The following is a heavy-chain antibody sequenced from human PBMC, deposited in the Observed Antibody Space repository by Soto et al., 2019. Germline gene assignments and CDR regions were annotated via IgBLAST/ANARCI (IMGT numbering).Heavy chain of an antibody. CDR3: AADPYFYDSSDYYSFDY. Sequence: SVKVSCKASGFNFRTTAVQWVRQARGQRLEWIGWIVIGSGNTNYAQNFQERVTITRDMSTSTAYLDVSSLRSEDTAVYYRAADPYFYDSSDYYSFDYWGQGTLVTVSS. D-gene: IGHD3-22*01. V-gene: IGHV1-58*01. CDR2: IVIGSGNT. J-gene: IGHJ4*02. CDR1: GFNFRTTA.